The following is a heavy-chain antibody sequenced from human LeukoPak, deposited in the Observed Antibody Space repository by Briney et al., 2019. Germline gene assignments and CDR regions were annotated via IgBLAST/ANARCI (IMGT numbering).Heavy chain of an antibody. CDR1: GYTSTSYD. Sequence: ASVKVSCKASGYTSTSYDINRVRQATGQGLEWMGWMNPNNDNTGYAQKFQGRVTMTRNTPISTAYMELSSLRSEDTAVYYCARGRSMIVVGLFDYWGQGTLVTVSS. CDR2: MNPNNDNT. V-gene: IGHV1-8*01. CDR3: ARGRSMIVVGLFDY. J-gene: IGHJ4*02. D-gene: IGHD3-22*01.